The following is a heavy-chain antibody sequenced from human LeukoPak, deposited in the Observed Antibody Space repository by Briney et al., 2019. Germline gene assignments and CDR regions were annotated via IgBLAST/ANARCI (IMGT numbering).Heavy chain of an antibody. V-gene: IGHV3-13*01. CDR1: GFTFSIYD. Sequence: PGGSLRLSCAASGFTFSIYDMHWVRQATGKGLEWVSAIGTAGDTFYPGSVKGRFTISRENGKNSLYLQMNTLRAGDTAVYYCARGRGSYFDYWGQGTLVTVSS. CDR2: IGTAGDT. J-gene: IGHJ4*02. D-gene: IGHD1-26*01. CDR3: ARGRGSYFDY.